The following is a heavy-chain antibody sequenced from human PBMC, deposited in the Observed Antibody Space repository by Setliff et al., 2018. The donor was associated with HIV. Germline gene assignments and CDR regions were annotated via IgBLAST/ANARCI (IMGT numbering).Heavy chain of an antibody. Sequence: PSETLSLTCTVSGGSISSSSHYWGWIRQPPGKGLEWIGGINYRGSTYYNPSLKSRLVISVDTSQNQFSLKLSSVTAADTAVYYCARPLSESYNFWGDAFAIWGQGTMVTVSS. D-gene: IGHD3-3*01. CDR2: INYRGST. CDR1: GGSISSSSHY. CDR3: ARPLSESYNFWGDAFAI. V-gene: IGHV4-39*07. J-gene: IGHJ3*02.